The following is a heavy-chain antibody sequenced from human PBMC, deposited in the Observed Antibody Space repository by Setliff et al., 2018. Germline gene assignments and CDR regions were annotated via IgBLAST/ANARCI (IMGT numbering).Heavy chain of an antibody. D-gene: IGHD3-16*01. CDR1: GFSLSIFW. J-gene: IGHJ5*01. CDR3: ARDLGNWFDP. V-gene: IGHV3-53*01. Sequence: QTGGSLRLSCAASGFSLSIFWMSWVRQAPGKGLEWLSVIYNSDSTYYTDSVKGRFTISRDNSKNTVYLQMNNLRADDTAIYYCARDLGNWFDPWGQGTLVTVSS. CDR2: IYNSDST.